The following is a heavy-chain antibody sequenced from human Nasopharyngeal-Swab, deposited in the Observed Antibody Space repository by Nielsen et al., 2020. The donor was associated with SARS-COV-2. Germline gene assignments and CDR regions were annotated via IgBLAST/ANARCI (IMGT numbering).Heavy chain of an antibody. J-gene: IGHJ6*02. D-gene: IGHD3-9*01. Sequence: VRQAPGKGLGWVANIKQDGSEKYYMDSVKGRLTISRDNAKNSLYLQMNSLRAEDTAVYYCARVSRYYDILTGYYAEDGMDVWGQGTTVTVSS. V-gene: IGHV3-7*01. CDR3: ARVSRYYDILTGYYAEDGMDV. CDR2: IKQDGSEK.